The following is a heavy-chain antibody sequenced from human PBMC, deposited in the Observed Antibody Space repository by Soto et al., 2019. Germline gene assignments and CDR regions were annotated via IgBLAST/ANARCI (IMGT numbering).Heavy chain of an antibody. CDR1: GYTFTNYG. V-gene: IGHV1-18*01. CDR2: ISAHNGNA. J-gene: IGHJ6*02. CDR3: ALGISGKPSLDYYGLDV. D-gene: IGHD1-20*01. Sequence: EASVKVSCKASGYTFTNYGINWVRQAPGQGLEWMGWISAHNGNADYTQHFQGRVTMTIDTSTSTAYMDLRSLRSDDTAVYYCALGISGKPSLDYYGLDVWGQGTTVTVSS.